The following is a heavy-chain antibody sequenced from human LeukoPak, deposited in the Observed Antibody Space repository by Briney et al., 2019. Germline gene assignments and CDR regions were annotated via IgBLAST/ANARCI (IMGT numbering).Heavy chain of an antibody. J-gene: IGHJ3*02. Sequence: SKTLSLTCTVSGGSISSGSYYWSWIRQPAGKGLEWIGRIYTSGSTNYNPSLKSRVTISVDTSKNQFSLKLSSVTAADTAVYYCARVPYYYDSSGYYVGDAFDIWGQGTMVTVSS. CDR1: GGSISSGSYY. CDR2: IYTSGST. CDR3: ARVPYYYDSSGYYVGDAFDI. V-gene: IGHV4-61*02. D-gene: IGHD3-22*01.